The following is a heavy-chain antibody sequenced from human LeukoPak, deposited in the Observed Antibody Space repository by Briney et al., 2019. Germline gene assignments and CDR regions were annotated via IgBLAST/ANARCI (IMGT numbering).Heavy chain of an antibody. V-gene: IGHV3-11*06. Sequence: PGGSLRLSCAASGFPFSEYSMNWVRQAPGKGLEWISYIGISSGNTKHADSVKGRFTVSGDNARNSLYLQMNSLRVEDTAVYYCARDHNYAFDNWGQGTLVTVSS. J-gene: IGHJ4*02. CDR3: ARDHNYAFDN. D-gene: IGHD1-1*01. CDR2: IGISSGNT. CDR1: GFPFSEYS.